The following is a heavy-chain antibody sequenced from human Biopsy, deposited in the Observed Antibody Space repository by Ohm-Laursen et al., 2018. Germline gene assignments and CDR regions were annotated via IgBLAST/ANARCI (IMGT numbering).Heavy chain of an antibody. CDR1: GGAFTNYA. J-gene: IGHJ6*02. V-gene: IGHV1-69*13. D-gene: IGHD6-19*01. Sequence: ASVKVSCKASGGAFTNYAINWVRQAPGHGLEGMGGIITVSETAGYAERFQGRVTITADVATTTAYMDLSGLRSEDTAVYYCVAYPSSGFFENNDDFAMDVWGQGTTVIVSS. CDR2: IITVSETA. CDR3: VAYPSSGFFENNDDFAMDV.